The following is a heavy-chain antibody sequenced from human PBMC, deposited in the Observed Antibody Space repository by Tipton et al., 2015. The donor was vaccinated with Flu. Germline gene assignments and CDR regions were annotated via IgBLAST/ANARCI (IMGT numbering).Heavy chain of an antibody. CDR2: ISHSGST. CDR3: SRSTYYYGSGSSDY. J-gene: IGHJ4*02. CDR1: GYSMSTGYN. D-gene: IGHD3-10*01. V-gene: IGHV4-38-2*01. Sequence: TLSLTCAVSGYSMSTGYNWGWIRQPPGKGLEWIGSISHSGSTYYKPSLKSRVTISLDTFQNQFSLNLNSVTAAGTAVYYCSRSTYYYGSGSSDYWGQGTLVTVSS.